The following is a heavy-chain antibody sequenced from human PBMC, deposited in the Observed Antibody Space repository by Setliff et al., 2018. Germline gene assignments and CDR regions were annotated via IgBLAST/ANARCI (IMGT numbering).Heavy chain of an antibody. CDR1: GDSINDYY. J-gene: IGHJ6*03. CDR3: ARYPRRGNGWYPYYVDV. V-gene: IGHV4-59*12. CDR2: INHSGST. D-gene: IGHD6-19*01. Sequence: SETLSLTCTVSGDSINDYYWSWIRQPPGKGLEWIGEINHSGSTNYNPSLKSRVTVSVDTSKNQFSLRLTSVTAADSAVYFCARYPRRGNGWYPYYVDVWGKGTTVTVSS.